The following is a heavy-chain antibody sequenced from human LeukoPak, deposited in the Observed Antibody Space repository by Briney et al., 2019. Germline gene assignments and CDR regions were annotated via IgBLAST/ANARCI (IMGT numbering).Heavy chain of an antibody. V-gene: IGHV3-21*04. CDR2: ISSSSNYI. CDR1: GFTFSSYS. CDR3: ANEVRPNDY. D-gene: IGHD4/OR15-4a*01. Sequence: PGGSLRLSCAASGFTFSSYSMNWVRQAPGKGLEWVSSISSSSNYIFYADSVKGRFTISRDNAKNSLYLQMNSLRAEDTALYFCANEVRPNDYWGRGTLVTVSS. J-gene: IGHJ4*02.